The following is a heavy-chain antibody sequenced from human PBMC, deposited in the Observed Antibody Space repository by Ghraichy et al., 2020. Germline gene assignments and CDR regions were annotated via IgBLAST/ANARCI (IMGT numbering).Heavy chain of an antibody. J-gene: IGHJ5*02. V-gene: IGHV4-59*01. D-gene: IGHD1-14*01. Sequence: SETLSLTCTVSGGSISSYYWSWIRQPPGKGLEWIGYIYYSGSTNYNPSLKSRVTISVDTSKNQFSLKLSSVTAADTAVYYCATGQKPTGFDPWGQGTLVTVSS. CDR1: GGSISSYY. CDR3: ATGQKPTGFDP. CDR2: IYYSGST.